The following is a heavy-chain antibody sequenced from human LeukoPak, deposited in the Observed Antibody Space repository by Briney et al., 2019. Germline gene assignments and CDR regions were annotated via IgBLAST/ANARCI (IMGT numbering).Heavy chain of an antibody. D-gene: IGHD4-17*01. CDR2: INSDGSST. CDR3: ARDTGSSFDY. V-gene: IGHV3-74*01. Sequence: PGESLRLSCAASGFTFSGYWMYWVRQAPGKGLVWVSRINSDGSSTSYADFVKGRFAISRGNAKNTLHLQMSSLRAEDTAVYYCARDTGSSFDYWGQGTLVTVSS. J-gene: IGHJ4*02. CDR1: GFTFSGYW.